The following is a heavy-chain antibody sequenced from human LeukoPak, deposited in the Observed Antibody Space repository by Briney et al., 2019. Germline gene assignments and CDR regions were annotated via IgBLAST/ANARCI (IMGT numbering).Heavy chain of an antibody. V-gene: IGHV1-69*05. Sequence: SVKVSCKASGGIVNSYAISWVRQAPGQGLEWMGGIIPIFGTANYAQKFQGRVTITTDESTSTAYMELSSLRSEDTAVYYCARDGLRGVRGVSPGELDYWGQGTLVTVSS. CDR1: GGIVNSYA. D-gene: IGHD3-10*01. CDR3: ARDGLRGVRGVSPGELDY. J-gene: IGHJ4*02. CDR2: IIPIFGTA.